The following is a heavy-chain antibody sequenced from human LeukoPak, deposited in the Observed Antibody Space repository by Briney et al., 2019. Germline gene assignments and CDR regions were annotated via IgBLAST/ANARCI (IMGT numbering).Heavy chain of an antibody. CDR2: IRGSGSST. V-gene: IGHV3-23*01. D-gene: IGHD3-22*01. CDR3: AKGGYYDVYR. CDR1: GFTFSTSA. Sequence: PGGSLRLSCAASGFTFSTSAMSWVRQAPGKGLEWVSTIRGSGSSTFYADPVKGRFTISRDNSKNTLFLQMHSLRAEDTAVYYCAKGGYYDVYRWDQGALVTVSS. J-gene: IGHJ5*02.